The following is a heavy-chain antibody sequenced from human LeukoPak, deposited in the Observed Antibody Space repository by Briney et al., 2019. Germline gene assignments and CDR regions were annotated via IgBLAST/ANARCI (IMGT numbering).Heavy chain of an antibody. CDR1: GFTFSSYA. J-gene: IGHJ4*02. CDR3: AKDRGDAANRHFDY. Sequence: PGGSLRLSCVASGFTFSSYAMKWVRQAPGKGLEWVSGISGSGGSTYYADSVKGRFSISRDNSKNTVYLQMSSLRAEDTAIYYCAKDRGDAANRHFDYWGQGTLVTVSS. D-gene: IGHD4-17*01. V-gene: IGHV3-23*01. CDR2: ISGSGGST.